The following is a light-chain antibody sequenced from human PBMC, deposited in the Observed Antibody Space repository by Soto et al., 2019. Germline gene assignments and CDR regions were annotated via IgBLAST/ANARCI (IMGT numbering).Light chain of an antibody. V-gene: IGKV1-5*01. CDR1: QSISSS. CDR2: DAS. CDR3: QQYNSYSLT. J-gene: IGKJ4*01. Sequence: DIQMTQSPSTLSASVGDRVTITCRASQSISSSLAWYQQKPGQAPKFLIYDASSLASGVPSRFSGSGSGTEFTLTISSLQPDDFATYYCQQYNSYSLTFGGGTKVEIK.